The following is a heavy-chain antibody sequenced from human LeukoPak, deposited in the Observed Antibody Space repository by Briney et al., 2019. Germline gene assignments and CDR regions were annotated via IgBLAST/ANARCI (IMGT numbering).Heavy chain of an antibody. D-gene: IGHD1-26*01. CDR1: GFSFSNYW. V-gene: IGHV4-34*01. CDR3: ARGSRKWAPQTDY. J-gene: IGHJ4*02. CDR2: INHSGST. Sequence: GSLRLSCAGSGFSFSNYWLSWVRQPPGKGLEWIGEINHSGSTNYNPSLKSRVTISVDTSKNQFSLKLSSVTAADTAVYYCARGSRKWAPQTDYWGQGTLVTVSS.